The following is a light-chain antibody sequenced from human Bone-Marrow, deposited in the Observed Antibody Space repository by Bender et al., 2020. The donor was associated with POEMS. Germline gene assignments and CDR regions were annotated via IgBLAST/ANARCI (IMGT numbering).Light chain of an antibody. CDR3: SSYAGSNHVV. CDR2: GYN. V-gene: IGLV1-40*01. Sequence: QSVLAQPPSVSEAPGQRVTISCTGSSSNIGAGYDVHWYRQFPGTPPKLLIYGYNNRPSGVPDRFSGSKSGNTASLTVSGLQAEDEAEYYCSSYAGSNHVVFGGGTELTVL. J-gene: IGLJ2*01. CDR1: SSNIGAGYD.